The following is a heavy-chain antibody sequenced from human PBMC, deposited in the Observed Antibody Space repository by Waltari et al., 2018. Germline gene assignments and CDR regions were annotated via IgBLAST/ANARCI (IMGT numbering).Heavy chain of an antibody. D-gene: IGHD5-12*01. Sequence: EVQLVESGGDLVQPGGSLRLSCAASGFTFSNYEMNWIRQAPGMGLELVSYISFSGGTTNYADSVKCRFTISRDNAKNSLYLQMNSLRAEDTAVYYCARDRGDGYNYNPYYWGQGTLVTVSS. V-gene: IGHV3-48*03. CDR3: ARDRGDGYNYNPYY. CDR2: ISFSGGTT. CDR1: GFTFSNYE. J-gene: IGHJ4*02.